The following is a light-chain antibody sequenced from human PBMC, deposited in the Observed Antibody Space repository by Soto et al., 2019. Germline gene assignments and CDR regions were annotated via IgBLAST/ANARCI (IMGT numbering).Light chain of an antibody. V-gene: IGKV1-39*01. J-gene: IGKJ1*01. CDR1: QSISSY. CDR3: QQSYSTPWT. Sequence: DIQMTQSPSSLSASVGDRVTITCRASQSISSYLNWYQQKPWKAPKLLIYAASSLQSGVPSRFSGSGSGTDFTLTISSLQPEDFATYYCQQSYSTPWTFGQGTKVGIK. CDR2: AAS.